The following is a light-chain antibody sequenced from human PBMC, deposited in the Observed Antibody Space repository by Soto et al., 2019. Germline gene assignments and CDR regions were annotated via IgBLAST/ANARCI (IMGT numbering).Light chain of an antibody. Sequence: EIVMTQSPATLSVSPGERATLSCRASQSVSSNLAWYQQKPGQAPRLLIYGASTRATGIPAKFSGSGSGTEFTLTIGSPQSEDIAVYYCQQYDNWPPWTFGQGTKVEIK. CDR2: GAS. CDR3: QQYDNWPPWT. CDR1: QSVSSN. J-gene: IGKJ1*01. V-gene: IGKV3-15*01.